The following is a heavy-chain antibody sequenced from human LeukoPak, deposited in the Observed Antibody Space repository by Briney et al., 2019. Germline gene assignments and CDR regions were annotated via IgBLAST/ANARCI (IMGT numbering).Heavy chain of an antibody. V-gene: IGHV1-24*01. CDR3: ASSGSNGWYGGADAFDI. D-gene: IGHD6-19*01. CDR2: FDPGDGET. Sequence: ASVKVSCKVSGKTLTEVSMHWVRQGPGKGLEWMGGFDPGDGETIYAQKFQGRITMTEDTSTDTAYMELSSLRSEDTAVYYCASSGSNGWYGGADAFDIWGQGTMVTVSS. CDR1: GKTLTEVS. J-gene: IGHJ3*02.